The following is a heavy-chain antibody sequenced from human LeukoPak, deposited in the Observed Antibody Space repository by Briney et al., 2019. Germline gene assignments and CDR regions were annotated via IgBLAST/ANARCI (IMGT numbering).Heavy chain of an antibody. CDR1: GFTFSSYW. D-gene: IGHD2/OR15-2a*01. V-gene: IGHV3-48*02. Sequence: GGSLRLSCAASGFTFSSYWMQWVRQAPGKGLEWVSYISSSSSTIYYADSVKGRFTISRDNAKNSLYLQMNSLRDEDTAVYYCASPVSLYDEDAFDIWGQGTMVTVSS. CDR3: ASPVSLYDEDAFDI. CDR2: ISSSSSTI. J-gene: IGHJ3*02.